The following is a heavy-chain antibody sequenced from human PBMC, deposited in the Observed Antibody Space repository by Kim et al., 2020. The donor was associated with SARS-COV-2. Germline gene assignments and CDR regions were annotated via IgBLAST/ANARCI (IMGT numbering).Heavy chain of an antibody. J-gene: IGHJ4*02. D-gene: IGHD1-26*01. Sequence: GGSPRLSCAASGFTFSRYWMHWLRQAPGKGLEWVSRIKSDGSGTRYADSVEGRFTISRDNGKNTLYLQMNSLGAEDTAMYYCARDSANYSFDIWGQGTLVTVPS. CDR2: IKSDGSGT. CDR1: GFTFSRYW. CDR3: ARDSANYSFDI. V-gene: IGHV3-74*01.